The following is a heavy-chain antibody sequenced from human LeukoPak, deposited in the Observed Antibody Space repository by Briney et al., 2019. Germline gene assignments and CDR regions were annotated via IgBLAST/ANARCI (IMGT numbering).Heavy chain of an antibody. CDR2: ISGSGGST. CDR3: ARVSVLRYFDWLFLFDY. D-gene: IGHD3-9*01. V-gene: IGHV3-23*01. CDR1: GGSISSGSYY. J-gene: IGHJ4*02. Sequence: PSETLSLTCTVSGGSISSGSYYWGWIRQPPGKGLEWVSAISGSGGSTYYADSVKGRFTISRDNSKNTLYLQLNSLRAEDTAVYYCARVSVLRYFDWLFLFDYWGQGTLVTVSS.